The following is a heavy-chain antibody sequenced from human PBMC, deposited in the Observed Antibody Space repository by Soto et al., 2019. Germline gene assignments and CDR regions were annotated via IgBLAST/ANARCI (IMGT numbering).Heavy chain of an antibody. Sequence: QITLKESGPTVVKPTQTLTLTCTFSGFSLDTSAVAVGWFRQPPGKALQWLALIYWDDDKRYSPSLKSRLTIPKDTSKNQVVLTMTNMDPVDTATYYCAHSQYTVTVYDYWGQGTLVTVSS. CDR2: IYWDDDK. J-gene: IGHJ4*02. CDR1: GFSLDTSAVA. D-gene: IGHD4-17*01. V-gene: IGHV2-5*02. CDR3: AHSQYTVTVYDY.